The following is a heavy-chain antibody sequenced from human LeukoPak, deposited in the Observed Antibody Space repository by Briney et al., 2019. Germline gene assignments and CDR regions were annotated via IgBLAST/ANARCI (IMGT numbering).Heavy chain of an antibody. V-gene: IGHV4-39*07. CDR3: ARDLDSSSSY. Sequence: SETLSLTCTVSGGSISSSSYYWGWIRQPPGKGLEWIGSIYYSGSTYYNPSLKSRVTISVDTSKNQFSLKLSSVTAADTAVYYCARDLDSSSSYWGQGTLATVSS. CDR2: IYYSGST. CDR1: GGSISSSSYY. J-gene: IGHJ4*02. D-gene: IGHD6-6*01.